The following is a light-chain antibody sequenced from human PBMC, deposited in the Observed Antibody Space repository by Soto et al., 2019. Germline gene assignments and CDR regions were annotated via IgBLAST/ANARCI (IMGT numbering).Light chain of an antibody. Sequence: QAVVTQPPSVSEAPRQRVTISCSGSSSNIGNNAVNWYQQLPGKAPKLLIYYDDLLPSGVSDRFSGSKSGTSASLAISGLQSEDEAVYYCAAWDDSLNGPVFGGGTKLTVL. V-gene: IGLV1-36*01. J-gene: IGLJ2*01. CDR3: AAWDDSLNGPV. CDR1: SSNIGNNA. CDR2: YDD.